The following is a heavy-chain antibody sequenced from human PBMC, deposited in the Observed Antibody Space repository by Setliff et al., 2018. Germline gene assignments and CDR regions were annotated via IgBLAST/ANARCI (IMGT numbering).Heavy chain of an antibody. V-gene: IGHV1-69*13. CDR2: IIPMFRSG. CDR3: ARELRSPYWHLDS. CDR1: GGTFSNYA. J-gene: IGHJ5*01. Sequence: GASVKVSCKASGGTFSNYAISWVRQAPGQGLEWMGGIIPMFRSGNYAQRFQGRVTITADESTSTVYMELTSLRSDDTAVYYCARELRSPYWHLDSWGQGTQVTVSS. D-gene: IGHD3-16*01.